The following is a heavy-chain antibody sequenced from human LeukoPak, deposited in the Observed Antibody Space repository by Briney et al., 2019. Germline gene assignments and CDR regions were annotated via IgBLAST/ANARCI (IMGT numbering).Heavy chain of an antibody. CDR2: ISSSGSTI. D-gene: IGHD3-10*01. Sequence: GGSLRLSCAASGFVFSNHAINWVRQAPGKGLEWVSYISSSGSTIYYADPVKGRFTISRDNAKNSLYLQMNSLRAEDTAVYYCARDRRGGWFDPWGQGTLVTVSS. CDR3: ARDRRGGWFDP. CDR1: GFVFSNHA. V-gene: IGHV3-48*04. J-gene: IGHJ5*02.